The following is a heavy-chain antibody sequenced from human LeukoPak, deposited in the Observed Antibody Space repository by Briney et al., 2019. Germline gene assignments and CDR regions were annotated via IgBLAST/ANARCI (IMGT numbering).Heavy chain of an antibody. V-gene: IGHV1-2*02. CDR3: AKIYYYAMDV. CDR1: GYTFTGYY. J-gene: IGHJ6*02. CDR2: INPNNGGT. Sequence: ASVKVSCKASGYTFTGYYMHWVRQAPGQGLEWMEWINPNNGGTNYAQNFQGRVTMTRDTSISTAYMELSRLTSDDTAVYYCAKIYYYAMDVWGQGTTVTVSS.